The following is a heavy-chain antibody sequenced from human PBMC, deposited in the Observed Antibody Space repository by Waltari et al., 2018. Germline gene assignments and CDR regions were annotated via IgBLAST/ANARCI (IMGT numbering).Heavy chain of an antibody. D-gene: IGHD3-22*01. J-gene: IGHJ5*02. CDR3: ARVRDSSGRKNWFDP. CDR2: IYTSGST. CDR1: GGSISSGSYY. Sequence: QVQLQESGPGLVKPSQTLSLTCTVSGGSISSGSYYWSWIRQPAGKGLEWIGRIYTSGSTNYNPSLKSRVTISVDTSKNQFSLKLSSVTAADTAVYYCARVRDSSGRKNWFDPWGQGTLVTVSS. V-gene: IGHV4-61*02.